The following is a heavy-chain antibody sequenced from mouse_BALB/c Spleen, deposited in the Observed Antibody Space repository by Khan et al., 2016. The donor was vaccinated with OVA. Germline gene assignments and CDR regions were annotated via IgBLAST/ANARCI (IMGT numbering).Heavy chain of an antibody. D-gene: IGHD2-14*01. CDR2: VNPSDGGT. Sequence: VQLQQSGPDLVKPGASVKISCKASGYSFTAYYMHWVKESHGKTLECIGRVNPSDGGTTYNQKFRGKAILTVDKSSSTAYMELRSLTSEDSAVYYCGRGYEFFPYWGQGTLVTFSA. J-gene: IGHJ3*01. CDR3: GRGYEFFPY. CDR1: GYSFTAYY. V-gene: IGHV1-18*01.